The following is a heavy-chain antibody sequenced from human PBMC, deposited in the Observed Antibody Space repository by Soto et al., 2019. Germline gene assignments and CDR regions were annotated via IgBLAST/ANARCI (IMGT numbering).Heavy chain of an antibody. J-gene: IGHJ6*02. CDR1: GHTFTGYY. CDR2: INPNSGGT. CDR3: ARGVSYDFWSGYYTGGHYYYYGMDV. V-gene: IGHV1-2*04. D-gene: IGHD3-3*01. Sequence: ASVKVSCKASGHTFTGYYMHWVRQAPGQGLEWMGWINPNSGGTNYAQKFQGWVTMTRDTSISTAYMELSRLRSDDTAVYYCARGVSYDFWSGYYTGGHYYYYGMDVWGQGTTVTVSS.